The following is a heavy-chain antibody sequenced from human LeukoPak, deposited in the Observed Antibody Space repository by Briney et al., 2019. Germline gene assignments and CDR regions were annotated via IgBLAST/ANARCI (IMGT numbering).Heavy chain of an antibody. Sequence: SVKVSCKASGGTFSSYAISWVRQAPGQGLEWMGGIIPILGTANYAQKFQGRVTITADESTSTAYMELSSLRSEDTAVYYCASEPAAIPYNWFDPWGQGTLVTVSS. CDR3: ASEPAAIPYNWFDP. CDR2: IIPILGTA. V-gene: IGHV1-69*01. J-gene: IGHJ5*02. CDR1: GGTFSSYA. D-gene: IGHD2-2*01.